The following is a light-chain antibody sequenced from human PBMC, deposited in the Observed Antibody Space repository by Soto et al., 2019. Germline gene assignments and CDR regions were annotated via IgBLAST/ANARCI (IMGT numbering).Light chain of an antibody. V-gene: IGKV3-20*01. Sequence: ERVMTQSPVTLPVSPGESVTLSCRASQSVGTNLAWYQQKPGQAPRLLIYGASNRATGIPDRFSGSGSGTDFTLTISRLEPEDFAVYYCQQFSSYPLTFGGGTKVDIK. CDR1: QSVGTN. CDR2: GAS. J-gene: IGKJ4*01. CDR3: QQFSSYPLT.